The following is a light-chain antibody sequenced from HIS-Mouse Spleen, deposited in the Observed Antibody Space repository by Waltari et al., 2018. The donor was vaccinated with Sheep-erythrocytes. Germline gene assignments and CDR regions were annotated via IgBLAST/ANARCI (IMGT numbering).Light chain of an antibody. V-gene: IGKV1-39*01. CDR3: QQSYSTPWT. CDR2: SAS. CDR1: QSISSY. Sequence: DIQMTQSPCSLSSSVVDSVTITSRPSQSISSYLKWYQQKPGNAPKLLIYSASSLQSGVPSRFSGSGSGTDFTLTISSLQPEDFATYYCQQSYSTPWTFGQGTKVEIK. J-gene: IGKJ1*01.